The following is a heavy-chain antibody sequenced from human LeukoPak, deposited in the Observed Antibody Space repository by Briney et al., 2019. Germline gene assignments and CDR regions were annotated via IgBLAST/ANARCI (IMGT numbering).Heavy chain of an antibody. Sequence: GGSLRLSCAASGFTFSSYGMHWVRQAPGKGLEWVAVIWYDGSNKYYADSVKGRFTISRDNSKNTLYLQMNSLRAEDTAVYYCARDFRAEGLLGPGNPGHRLLGYWGQGTLVTVSS. CDR3: ARDFRAEGLLGPGNPGHRLLGY. J-gene: IGHJ4*02. CDR1: GFTFSSYG. CDR2: IWYDGSNK. V-gene: IGHV3-33*01. D-gene: IGHD7-27*01.